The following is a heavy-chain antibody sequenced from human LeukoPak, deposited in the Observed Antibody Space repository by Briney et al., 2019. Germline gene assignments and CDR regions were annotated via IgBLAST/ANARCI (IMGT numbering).Heavy chain of an antibody. Sequence: GGSLRLSCAASGFTFSSYWMSWVRQGPGKGLECVSVISNDGDTYYADSVKGRFTISRDTSKNTVSLQMNSLRAEDTAVYYCAGDKTTGGWYEIDYWGQGTLVTVSS. CDR2: ISNDGDT. CDR1: GFTFSSYW. J-gene: IGHJ4*02. D-gene: IGHD6-19*01. V-gene: IGHV3-53*01. CDR3: AGDKTTGGWYEIDY.